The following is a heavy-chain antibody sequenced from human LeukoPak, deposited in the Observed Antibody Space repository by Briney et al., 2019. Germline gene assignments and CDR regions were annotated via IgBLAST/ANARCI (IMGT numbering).Heavy chain of an antibody. J-gene: IGHJ4*02. CDR1: GFTFSSYW. CDR3: ARGGSSGWNDN. D-gene: IGHD6-19*01. Sequence: PGGSLRLSCVASGFTFSSYWMHWVRQAPGKGLVWVSRINSDGSSTSYADFVKGRFAISRDSAKNTLYLQMNSLKAEDTAVYYCARGGSSGWNDNWGQGTLVTVSS. V-gene: IGHV3-74*01. CDR2: INSDGSST.